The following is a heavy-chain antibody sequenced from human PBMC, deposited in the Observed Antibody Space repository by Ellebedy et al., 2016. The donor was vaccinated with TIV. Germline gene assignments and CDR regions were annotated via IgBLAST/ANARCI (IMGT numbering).Heavy chain of an antibody. CDR2: ISRSGNIT. V-gene: IGHV3-23*01. J-gene: IGHJ4*02. D-gene: IGHD5-24*01. Sequence: GESLKISXAASGFIFSSYAMSWVRQAPGRGLQWVSGISRSGNITSYADSVEGRFTISRDNSQNTVYLQMSSLRAEDTAIYYCVKEWNMAKNRDYFDYWGQGTLVTVSS. CDR1: GFIFSSYA. CDR3: VKEWNMAKNRDYFDY.